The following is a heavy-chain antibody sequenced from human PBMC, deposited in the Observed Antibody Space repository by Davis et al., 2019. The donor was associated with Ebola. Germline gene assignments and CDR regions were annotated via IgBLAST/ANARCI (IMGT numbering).Heavy chain of an antibody. CDR2: ISYDGSNK. CDR3: ARDRDYERLLYYGMDV. J-gene: IGHJ6*02. V-gene: IGHV3-30*03. CDR1: GFTFSSYG. D-gene: IGHD4-17*01. Sequence: GESLKISCAASGFTFSSYGMHWVRQAPGKGLEWVAVISYDGSNKYYADSVKGRFTISRDNSKNTLYLQMNSLRAEDTAVYYCARDRDYERLLYYGMDVWGQGTTVTVSS.